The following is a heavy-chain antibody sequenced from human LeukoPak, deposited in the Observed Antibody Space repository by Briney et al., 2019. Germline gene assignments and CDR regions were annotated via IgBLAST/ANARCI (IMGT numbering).Heavy chain of an antibody. CDR1: GGSISSSSYY. Sequence: SEALSLTCTVSGGSISSSSYYWGWIRQPPGKGLEGIGSIYYSGSTYYNPSLKRRVTISVDTSKNQFSLKLSSVTAADTAVYYCARGVWGSYRYTGSFDYWGQGTLVTVSS. D-gene: IGHD3-16*02. CDR3: ARGVWGSYRYTGSFDY. J-gene: IGHJ4*02. CDR2: IYYSGST. V-gene: IGHV4-39*01.